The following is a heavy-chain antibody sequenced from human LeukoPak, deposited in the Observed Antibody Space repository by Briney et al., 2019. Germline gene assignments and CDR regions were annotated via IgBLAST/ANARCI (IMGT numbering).Heavy chain of an antibody. V-gene: IGHV1-2*02. J-gene: IGHJ4*02. CDR3: ARAQLLTAPAGTFADN. CDR2: FNPKSGDK. CDR1: GYMFTDYF. Sequence: ASVKVSCRASGYMFTDYFMHWVRQAPGQGPEWMGWFNPKSGDKKYAQQFQGRVTMTRDTSINTAYMEMSGLTCDDTAVYYCARAQLLTAPAGTFADNWGQGTLVTVSS. D-gene: IGHD6-13*01.